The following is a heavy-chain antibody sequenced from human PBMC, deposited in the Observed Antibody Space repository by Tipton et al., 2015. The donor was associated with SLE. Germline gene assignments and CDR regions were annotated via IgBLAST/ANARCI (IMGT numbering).Heavy chain of an antibody. J-gene: IGHJ3*02. CDR3: AKDHLWFGGSVAFDM. V-gene: IGHV3-23*01. Sequence: SLRLSCVASGFTFNNYAMTWVRQAPGKGLEWVSDISDNGVRTNYADSVEGRFTISRDNSKNTVYVQMNSLRADDTAVYYCAKDHLWFGGSVAFDMWGQGTRVTVSS. D-gene: IGHD3-10*01. CDR2: ISDNGVRT. CDR1: GFTFNNYA.